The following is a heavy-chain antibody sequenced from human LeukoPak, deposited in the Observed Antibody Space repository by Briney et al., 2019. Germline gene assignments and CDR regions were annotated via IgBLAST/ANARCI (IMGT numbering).Heavy chain of an antibody. Sequence: PGKSLRLSCAASGFTFSNYAMHWVRQAPGKGLEWVSLISSGGTYEYYADSVKGRFTISRDNSKNTLYLQLNSLRAEDTAVYYCARDRGYYYDSSGYSMDYWGQGTLVTVSS. D-gene: IGHD3-22*01. J-gene: IGHJ4*02. V-gene: IGHV3-30*01. CDR2: ISSGGTYE. CDR1: GFTFSNYA. CDR3: ARDRGYYYDSSGYSMDY.